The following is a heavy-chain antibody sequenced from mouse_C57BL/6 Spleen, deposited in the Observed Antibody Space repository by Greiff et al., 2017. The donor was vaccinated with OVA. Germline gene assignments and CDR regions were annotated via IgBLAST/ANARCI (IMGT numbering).Heavy chain of an antibody. CDR1: GFTFTDYY. CDR2: IRNKANGYTT. D-gene: IGHD1-1*02. V-gene: IGHV7-3*01. Sequence: EVQLVESGGGLVQPGGSLSLSCAASGFTFTDYYMSWVRQPPGKALEWLGFIRNKANGYTTEYSASVKGRFTISRDNSQSILYLQMNALRAEDSATYYCARSYGDYAMDYWGQGTSVTVSS. J-gene: IGHJ4*01. CDR3: ARSYGDYAMDY.